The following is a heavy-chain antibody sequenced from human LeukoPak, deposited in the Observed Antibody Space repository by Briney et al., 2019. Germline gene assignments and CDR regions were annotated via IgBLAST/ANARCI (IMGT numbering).Heavy chain of an antibody. D-gene: IGHD1-26*01. J-gene: IGHJ4*02. V-gene: IGHV3-23*01. CDR1: GFTFSSYA. CDR3: AKDRDTGTYPDY. Sequence: GGSLRLSCAASGFTFSSYAMSWVRQAPGKGLERVSGISGTGTNSYYADSVKGRFTISRDNSKNKLYLRMNSLRAEDTAVYYCAKDRDTGTYPDYWGQGTLVTVSS. CDR2: ISGTGTNS.